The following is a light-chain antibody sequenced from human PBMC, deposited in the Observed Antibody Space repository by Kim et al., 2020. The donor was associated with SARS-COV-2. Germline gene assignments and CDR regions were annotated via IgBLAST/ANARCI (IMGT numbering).Light chain of an antibody. J-gene: IGKJ2*01. Sequence: LSPGERATLPCRASQTVSSTYLAWYQHKPGQAPRLLIYSASSRVAGIPDRFGGSGSGTDFTLTISRLEPEDFAVYYCQQFSGSSYTFGQGTKLEI. CDR2: SAS. CDR1: QTVSSTY. V-gene: IGKV3-20*01. CDR3: QQFSGSSYT.